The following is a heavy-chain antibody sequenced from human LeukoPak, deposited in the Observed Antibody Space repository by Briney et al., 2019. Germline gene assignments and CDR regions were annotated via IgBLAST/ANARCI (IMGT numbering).Heavy chain of an antibody. Sequence: GASVKVSCKASGYRFTSYGISWVRQAPGQGLEWMGMINPSISSRTYAQKFQGRVTVTSDTSTSTVYMEVSSLRSEDTAIYYCARSGMWFSTNDWGQGTLVTVSS. D-gene: IGHD2-21*01. V-gene: IGHV1-46*01. CDR3: ARSGMWFSTND. CDR2: INPSISSR. J-gene: IGHJ4*02. CDR1: GYRFTSYG.